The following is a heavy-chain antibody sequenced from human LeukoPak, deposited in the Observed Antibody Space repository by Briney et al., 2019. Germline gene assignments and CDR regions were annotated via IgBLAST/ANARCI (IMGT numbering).Heavy chain of an antibody. V-gene: IGHV3-30*04. J-gene: IGHJ5*02. Sequence: PGGSLRLSCEASGFTFRSFAMNWVRQAPGKGLESVALISYDGNIEYYADSVKGRFTISRDNSNNTLFLQMSSLRAEDTAVYYCARGGSILRGVRSWFDPRGQGTLVIVSS. D-gene: IGHD3-10*01. CDR2: ISYDGNIE. CDR1: GFTFRSFA. CDR3: ARGGSILRGVRSWFDP.